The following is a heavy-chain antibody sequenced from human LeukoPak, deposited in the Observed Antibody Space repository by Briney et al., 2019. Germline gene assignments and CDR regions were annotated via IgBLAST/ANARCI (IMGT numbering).Heavy chain of an antibody. D-gene: IGHD2-2*01. Sequence: SETLSLTCAVYGGSFSGYYWSWIRQPPGKGLEWIGEINHSGSTNYNPSLKSRVTISVDTSKNQFSLKLSSVTAADTAVYYCARGRRVVVPAALLHWDHYYGMDVWGQGTTVTVSS. CDR2: INHSGST. CDR3: ARGRRVVVPAALLHWDHYYGMDV. J-gene: IGHJ6*02. V-gene: IGHV4-34*01. CDR1: GGSFSGYY.